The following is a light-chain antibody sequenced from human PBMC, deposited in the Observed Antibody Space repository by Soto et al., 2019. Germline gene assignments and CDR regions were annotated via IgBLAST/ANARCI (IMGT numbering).Light chain of an antibody. CDR3: QQTYSTPPT. CDR2: AGS. V-gene: IGKV1-39*01. CDR1: QSISTY. Sequence: DIQMTQSPSSLSASVGDRVTITCRASQSISTYLNWYQQKAGLAPKLLIYAGSSLQSGVPSRFSGSGSGTDFTLTISSLQPEDFATYYCQQTYSTPPTFGQGTKVDIK. J-gene: IGKJ1*01.